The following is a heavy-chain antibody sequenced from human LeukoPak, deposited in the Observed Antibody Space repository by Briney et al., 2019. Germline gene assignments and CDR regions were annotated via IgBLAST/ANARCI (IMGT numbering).Heavy chain of an antibody. J-gene: IGHJ3*02. CDR3: AKGYYDSSGYLDVGDAFDI. CDR2: ISWNSGGI. Sequence: PGGSLRLSCAASGFTFDDYATHWVRQAPGKGLEWVSGISWNSGGIGYADSVKGRFTISRDNAKNSLYLQMNSLRAEDTALYYCAKGYYDSSGYLDVGDAFDIWGQGTMVTVSS. D-gene: IGHD3-22*01. V-gene: IGHV3-9*01. CDR1: GFTFDDYA.